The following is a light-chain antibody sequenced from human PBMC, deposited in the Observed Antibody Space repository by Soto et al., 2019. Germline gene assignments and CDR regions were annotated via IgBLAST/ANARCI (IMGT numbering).Light chain of an antibody. CDR3: QQYNNYGSWT. CDR2: KAS. J-gene: IGKJ1*01. Sequence: DIQMTQSPSTLSASVGDRVTITCRASQSISAGLAWYQQKPGKAPKLLIYKASSLESGVPSRFSGSGSGTEFTLTISSLQPDDFATYYCQQYNNYGSWTFGRGTKVEIK. CDR1: QSISAG. V-gene: IGKV1-5*03.